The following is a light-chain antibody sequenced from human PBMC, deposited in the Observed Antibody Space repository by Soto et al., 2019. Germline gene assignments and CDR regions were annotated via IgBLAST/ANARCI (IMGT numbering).Light chain of an antibody. Sequence: EIVMTQSASTLSVSTGERATLSWRASQSVSSNLAWYQQKPGQAPRLLIYGASTRATGIPARFSGSGYGTEFNLTISSLQSEDFAVYYCQQYNDWPPTFGQGTKVDIK. CDR1: QSVSSN. CDR3: QQYNDWPPT. J-gene: IGKJ1*01. CDR2: GAS. V-gene: IGKV3-15*01.